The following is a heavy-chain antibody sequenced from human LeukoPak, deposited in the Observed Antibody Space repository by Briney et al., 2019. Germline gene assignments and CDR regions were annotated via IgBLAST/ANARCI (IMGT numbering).Heavy chain of an antibody. CDR3: AKIGSSGWYEKSPDAFDI. D-gene: IGHD6-19*01. Sequence: PGGSLRLSCAASGFTFSGYGMHWVRQAPGKGLEWVAVISYDGSNKYYADSVKGRFTISRDNSKNTLYLQMNSLRAEDTAVYYCAKIGSSGWYEKSPDAFDIWGQGTMVTVSS. CDR2: ISYDGSNK. CDR1: GFTFSGYG. J-gene: IGHJ3*02. V-gene: IGHV3-30*18.